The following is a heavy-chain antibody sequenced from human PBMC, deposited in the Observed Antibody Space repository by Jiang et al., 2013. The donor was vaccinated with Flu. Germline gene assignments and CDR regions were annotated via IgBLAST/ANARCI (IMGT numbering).Heavy chain of an antibody. CDR2: INPSGGST. J-gene: IGHJ2*01. CDR1: GYTFTSYC. Sequence: VQSGAEVKKPGASVKVSCKASGYTFTSYCMHWVRQAPGQGLEWMGIINPSGGSTSYAQKFQGRVTMTRDTSTSTVYMELSSLRSEDTAVYYCARVATMVRGVMPGYFDLWGRGTLVTVSS. D-gene: IGHD3-10*01. CDR3: ARVATMVRGVMPGYFDL. V-gene: IGHV1-46*01.